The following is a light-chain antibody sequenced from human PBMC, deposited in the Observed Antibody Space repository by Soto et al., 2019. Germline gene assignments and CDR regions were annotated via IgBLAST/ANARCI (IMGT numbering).Light chain of an antibody. J-gene: IGKJ4*01. Sequence: EIVLTQSPATLSLSPGDRATLSCRASQSVGSYLGGYQQRPGQAPRLLIYDASNRATGIPARFSGSGSGTDFTLAISSLEPGDFAFYYCQQRSDWPSTFGGGTKVEIK. CDR2: DAS. CDR3: QQRSDWPST. CDR1: QSVGSY. V-gene: IGKV3-11*01.